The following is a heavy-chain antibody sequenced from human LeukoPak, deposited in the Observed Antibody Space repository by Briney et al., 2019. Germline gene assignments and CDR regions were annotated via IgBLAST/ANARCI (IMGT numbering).Heavy chain of an antibody. V-gene: IGHV3-7*03. CDR2: IKQDGGEK. J-gene: IGHJ6*02. CDR1: RTTFSRYW. CDR3: ARSPTIDYYYGMDV. Sequence: PGGSLRLSCVDSRTTFSRYWMSWVRQAPGKGLEWVANIKQDGGEKYYVDSVKGRFTISRDNAKNSLYLQMNSLRVEDTAVYYCARSPTIDYYYGMDVWGQGTTVTVSS. D-gene: IGHD1-14*01.